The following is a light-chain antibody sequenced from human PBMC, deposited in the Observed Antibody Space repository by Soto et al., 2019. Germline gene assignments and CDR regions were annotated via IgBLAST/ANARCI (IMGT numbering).Light chain of an antibody. CDR1: SSDVGSYNL. CDR3: CSYAGSSTWV. V-gene: IGLV2-23*01. Sequence: QSALTQPASVSGSPGQSITISCTGTSSDVGSYNLVSWYQQHPGKAPKLMIYEGSKRPSGVSNRFSGSKSGITASLTISGLQAEDEADYYCCSYAGSSTWVFGGGTKLNVL. CDR2: EGS. J-gene: IGLJ3*02.